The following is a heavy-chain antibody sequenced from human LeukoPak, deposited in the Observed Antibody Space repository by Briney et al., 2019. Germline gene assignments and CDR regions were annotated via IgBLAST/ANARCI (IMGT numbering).Heavy chain of an antibody. J-gene: IGHJ6*02. V-gene: IGHV4-61*01. Sequence: PSETLSLTCTVSGGSVNSGSYFWSWIRQPPGKGLEWIGDIQNSARTNYNLSLESRVTISVDSSKDQFSLRLSSVTASDTAVYYCATDYSNFYGMDVWGQGTTVTVSS. CDR1: GGSVNSGSYF. D-gene: IGHD4-11*01. CDR2: IQNSART. CDR3: ATDYSNFYGMDV.